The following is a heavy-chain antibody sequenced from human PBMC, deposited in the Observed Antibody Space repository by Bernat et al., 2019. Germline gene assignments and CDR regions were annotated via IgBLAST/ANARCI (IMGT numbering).Heavy chain of an antibody. D-gene: IGHD6-6*01. CDR1: RFTFTNSW. CDR2: ISTDDTGT. J-gene: IGHJ3*02. Sequence: EVQLVESGGGLVQPGGSLRVSCAASRFTFTNSWMHWVRQAPGKGLVWVSRISTDDTGTTYADSVKGRFTISRDNANNTLYLQMNSLGVEDTAIYYCAREYSSSSGRTFDIWGQGTMVTVSS. CDR3: AREYSSSSGRTFDI. V-gene: IGHV3-74*01.